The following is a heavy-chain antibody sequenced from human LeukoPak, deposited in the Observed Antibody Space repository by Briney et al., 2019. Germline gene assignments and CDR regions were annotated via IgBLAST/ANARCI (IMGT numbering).Heavy chain of an antibody. CDR3: AXXXXXXXXXXXXGXXLXY. Sequence: GSFXXYYWSWIRQPPGXXLXWIGEINHSGSTNYNPSLKSRVTISVDTSKNQXPLTLSSVTAADTGLYYCAXXXXXXXXXXXXGXXLXYWGXGXLXTVSS. CDR2: INHSGST. V-gene: IGHV4-34*01. CDR1: GSFXXYY. J-gene: IGHJ4*02.